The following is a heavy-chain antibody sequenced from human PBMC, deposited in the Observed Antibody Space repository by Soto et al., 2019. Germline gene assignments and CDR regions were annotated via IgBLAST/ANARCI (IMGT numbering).Heavy chain of an antibody. V-gene: IGHV6-1*01. D-gene: IGHD6-19*01. CDR1: GDSVSSNSAA. CDR3: AGANQDIAVAGTFDY. Sequence: SQTLSLTCAISGDSVSSNSAAWNWIRQSPSRGLEWLGRTYYRSKWYNDYAVSERSRITSNPDTSKNQFSLQLNSVTPEETAVYYCAGANQDIAVAGTFDYWGQGTLVTVSS. CDR2: TYYRSKWYN. J-gene: IGHJ4*02.